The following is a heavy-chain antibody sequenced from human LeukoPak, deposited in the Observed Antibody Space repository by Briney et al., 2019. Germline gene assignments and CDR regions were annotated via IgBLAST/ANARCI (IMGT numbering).Heavy chain of an antibody. CDR2: IIPIFGTA. V-gene: IGHV1-69*05. J-gene: IGHJ4*02. Sequence: GASVKVSCKASGGTFSSYAISWVRQAPGQGLEWMGGIIPIFGTANYAQKFQGRVTITTDESTSTAYMELSSLRSEDTAVYYCARGPFNVFGYFDYWGQGTLVTVSS. CDR3: ARGPFNVFGYFDY. D-gene: IGHD3-10*01. CDR1: GGTFSSYA.